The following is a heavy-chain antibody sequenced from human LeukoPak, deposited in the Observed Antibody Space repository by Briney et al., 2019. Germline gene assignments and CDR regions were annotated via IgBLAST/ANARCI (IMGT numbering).Heavy chain of an antibody. CDR2: VSSSSSYI. V-gene: IGHV3-21*01. CDR1: GFTFSSYS. CDR3: ARERITMVRGVIGNWFDP. J-gene: IGHJ5*02. D-gene: IGHD3-10*01. Sequence: GGSLRLSCAASGFTFSSYSMNWVRQAPGKGLEWVSSVSSSSSYIYYADSVKGRLTISRDNAKNSLYLQMNSLRAVDTAVYYCARERITMVRGVIGNWFDPWGQGTLVTVSS.